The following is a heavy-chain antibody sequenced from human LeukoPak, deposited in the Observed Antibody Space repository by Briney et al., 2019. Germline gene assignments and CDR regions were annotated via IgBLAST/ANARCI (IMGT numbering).Heavy chain of an antibody. CDR3: ARGSVGSSSPWFDP. Sequence: PSETLSLTCTVSGGSISSYYWSWIRGPAGKGLEWIGRIYTSGSTNYNPSLKSRVTMSVDTFKNQFSLKLSSVTAADTAVYYCARGSVGSSSPWFDPWGQGTLVTVSS. D-gene: IGHD6-13*01. CDR2: IYTSGST. V-gene: IGHV4-4*07. J-gene: IGHJ5*02. CDR1: GGSISSYY.